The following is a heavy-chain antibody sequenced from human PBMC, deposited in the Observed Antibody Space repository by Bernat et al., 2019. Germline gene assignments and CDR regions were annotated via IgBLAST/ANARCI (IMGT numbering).Heavy chain of an antibody. CDR3: AKDLAYGSGNYFDY. J-gene: IGHJ4*02. CDR1: GFIFSSYG. V-gene: IGHV3-23*01. D-gene: IGHD3-10*01. Sequence: EVQLLESGGGLVQPGGSLRLSCAASGFIFSSYGMSWVRQAPGKGLEWVSGISGRGSSTYYADSMKGRFTISRDNSKNTLYLQMNSLRAEDTAVYYCAKDLAYGSGNYFDYWGQGTLVTVSS. CDR2: ISGRGSST.